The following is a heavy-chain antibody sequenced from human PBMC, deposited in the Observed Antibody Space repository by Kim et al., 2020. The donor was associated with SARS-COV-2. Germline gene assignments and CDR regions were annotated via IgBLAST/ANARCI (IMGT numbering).Heavy chain of an antibody. CDR1: GFTFSSYA. CDR2: ISGSGGST. J-gene: IGHJ6*02. Sequence: GGSLRLSCAVSGFTFSSYAMSWVRQAPGKGLEWVSAISGSGGSTYYADSVKGRFTISRDNSKNTLYLQMNSLRAEDTAVYYCAKPEAAAGYYYGMDVWGQGTTVTVSS. CDR3: AKPEAAAGYYYGMDV. D-gene: IGHD6-13*01. V-gene: IGHV3-23*01.